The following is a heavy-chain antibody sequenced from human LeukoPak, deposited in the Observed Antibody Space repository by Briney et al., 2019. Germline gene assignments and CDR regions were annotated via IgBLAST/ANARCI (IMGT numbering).Heavy chain of an antibody. CDR3: AKDEGSSVTGGYYFDS. CDR1: GFTFSNYA. V-gene: IGHV3-23*01. Sequence: GGSLRLSCAASGFTFSNYAMSWVRQAPGKGLEWISATGASGAGTYYADSVKGRFTISKDKSKNTLFLQMDTLRAEDTAIYYCAKDEGSSVTGGYYFDSWGQGTLVTVSS. CDR2: TGASGAGT. D-gene: IGHD2-21*02. J-gene: IGHJ4*02.